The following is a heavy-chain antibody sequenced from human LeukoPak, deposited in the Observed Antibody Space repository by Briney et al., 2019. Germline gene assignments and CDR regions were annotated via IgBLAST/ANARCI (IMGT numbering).Heavy chain of an antibody. V-gene: IGHV4-34*01. CDR3: ARGYNILTGYSVDAFDF. CDR1: GGSFSDYY. D-gene: IGHD3-9*01. J-gene: IGHJ3*01. Sequence: SETLSLTCAVYGGSFSDYYWSWIRQPPGKGLEWIGEINHSGSTNYNPSLKRRVTISVDTSKNQFSLKLTSVTAADTAVYYCARGYNILTGYSVDAFDFWGQGTMVTVSS. CDR2: INHSGST.